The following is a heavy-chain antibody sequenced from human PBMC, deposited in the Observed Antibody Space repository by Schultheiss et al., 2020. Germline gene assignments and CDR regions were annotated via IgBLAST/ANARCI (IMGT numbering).Heavy chain of an antibody. J-gene: IGHJ1*01. CDR2: IYNSGST. CDR1: GDSISSYY. Sequence: SETLSLTCTVSGDSISSYYWSWIRQPPGKGLEWIGYIYNSGSTNYNPSLKSRVTISVDTSKNQFSLKLSSVTAADTAVYYCARHPYEEEYFQHWGQGTLVTVSS. D-gene: IGHD2-21*01. V-gene: IGHV4-59*08. CDR3: ARHPYEEEYFQH.